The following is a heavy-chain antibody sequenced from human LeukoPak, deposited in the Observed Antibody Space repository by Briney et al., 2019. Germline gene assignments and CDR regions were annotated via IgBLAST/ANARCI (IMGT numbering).Heavy chain of an antibody. CDR3: ARVPTAASCSGGSCTHPVPQNLYYYGMDV. D-gene: IGHD2-15*01. Sequence: ASVKVSCKASGYTFTSYGISWVRQAPGQGLEWMGWISAYNGNTNYAQKLQGRVTMTTDTSTSIAYMELRSLRSDDTAVYYCARVPTAASCSGGSCTHPVPQNLYYYGMDVWGQGTTVTVSS. J-gene: IGHJ6*02. CDR1: GYTFTSYG. V-gene: IGHV1-18*01. CDR2: ISAYNGNT.